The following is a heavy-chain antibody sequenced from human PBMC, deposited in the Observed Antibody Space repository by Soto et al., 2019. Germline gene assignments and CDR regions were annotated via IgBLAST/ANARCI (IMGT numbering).Heavy chain of an antibody. CDR3: ARGEPRYCSSTSCYRGNSNGMDV. V-gene: IGHV4-34*01. CDR2: TNHSGST. D-gene: IGHD2-2*02. CDR1: GAYFSGYY. Sequence: SDTLSLTCAVYGAYFSGYYWNWIRQPPGKGLAWIGETNHSGSTNPNPSLKIRVTISVDASKNQFSLRVSSVTAADTAVYFCARGEPRYCSSTSCYRGNSNGMDVWGQGTTVTVSS. J-gene: IGHJ6*02.